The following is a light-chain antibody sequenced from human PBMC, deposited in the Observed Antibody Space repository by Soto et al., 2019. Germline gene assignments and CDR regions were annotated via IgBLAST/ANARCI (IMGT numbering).Light chain of an antibody. CDR2: AAS. CDR1: ENINFY. CDR3: QQSYSTLRT. V-gene: IGKV1-39*01. Sequence: DIQMTQSPSSLSASVGDRVTIICRASENINFYLHWYQQKPGKAPKLLIYAASSLQGGVPSRFSGSGSGTDFALTISSLQPEDFATYHCQQSYSTLRTFGQGTKVDIK. J-gene: IGKJ1*01.